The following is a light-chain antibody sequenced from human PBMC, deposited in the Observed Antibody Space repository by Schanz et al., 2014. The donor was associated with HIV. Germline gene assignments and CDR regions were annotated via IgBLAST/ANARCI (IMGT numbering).Light chain of an antibody. CDR1: QSVSSN. CDR3: QQANSFPYT. Sequence: EIVMTQSPATLSVFPGERATLSCRASQSVSSNLAWYQQKPGQPPRLLIYDASSRATGIPARFSGSGSGTEFTLTISSLQPEDFTTYYCQQANSFPYTFGQGTKLEIK. J-gene: IGKJ2*01. V-gene: IGKV3-15*01. CDR2: DAS.